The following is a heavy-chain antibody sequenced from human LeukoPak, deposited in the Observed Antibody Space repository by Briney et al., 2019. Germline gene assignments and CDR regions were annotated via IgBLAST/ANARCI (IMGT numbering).Heavy chain of an antibody. V-gene: IGHV4-59*01. D-gene: IGHD6-13*01. CDR1: GVSISSYY. J-gene: IGHJ4*02. Sequence: PSGTLSLTCIASGVSISSYYWSWIRQAPGKGLEWVGYIYYSGSTNYNPSLKSRVTISVDTYKNQFSLKLSSVTAADTAVYYCARGLMMAVAGRGEFHYWGQGTLVTVSS. CDR2: IYYSGST. CDR3: ARGLMMAVAGRGEFHY.